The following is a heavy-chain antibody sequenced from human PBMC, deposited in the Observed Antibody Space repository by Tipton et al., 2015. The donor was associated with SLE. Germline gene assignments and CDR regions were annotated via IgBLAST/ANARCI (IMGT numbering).Heavy chain of an antibody. V-gene: IGHV3-21*01. Sequence: SLRLSCAASGFTFSSYSMNWVRQAPGKGLEWVSSISSSSSYIYYADSVKGRFTISRDNAKNSLYLQMNSLRAEDTAVYYCARGVIAAAGALDYWGQGTLVTVSS. CDR2: ISSSSSYI. CDR3: ARGVIAAAGALDY. CDR1: GFTFSSYS. J-gene: IGHJ4*02. D-gene: IGHD6-13*01.